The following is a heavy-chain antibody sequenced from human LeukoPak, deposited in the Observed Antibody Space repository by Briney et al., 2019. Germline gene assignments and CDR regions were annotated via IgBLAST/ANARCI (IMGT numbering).Heavy chain of an antibody. V-gene: IGHV4-39*01. D-gene: IGHD5-12*01. CDR2: IYYSGST. Sequence: SETLSLTCTVSGGSISSSSYYWGWIRQPPGKGLEWIGSIYYSGSTYYNPSLKSRVTISVDTSKNQFSLKLSSVTAADTAVYYCARREVDIVATPGDYWGQGTLVTVSS. J-gene: IGHJ4*02. CDR3: ARREVDIVATPGDY. CDR1: GGSISSSSYY.